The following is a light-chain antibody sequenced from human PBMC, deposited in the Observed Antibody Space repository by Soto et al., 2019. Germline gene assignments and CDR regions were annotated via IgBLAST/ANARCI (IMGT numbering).Light chain of an antibody. CDR2: EVS. CDR3: CSYAGSSTSYV. Sequence: QSVLTQPAYVSGSPGQSITISCTGTSSDFGSYNLVSWYQQHPGKAPKLMIYEVSKRPSGVSNRFSGSKSGNTASLTISGLQAEDEADYYCCSYAGSSTSYVFGTGTKVTVL. CDR1: SSDFGSYNL. V-gene: IGLV2-23*02. J-gene: IGLJ1*01.